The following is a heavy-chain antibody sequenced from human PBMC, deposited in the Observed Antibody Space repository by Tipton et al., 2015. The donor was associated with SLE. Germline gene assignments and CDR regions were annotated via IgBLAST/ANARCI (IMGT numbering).Heavy chain of an antibody. J-gene: IGHJ4*02. CDR3: ASCGYSGSYRGLSFDY. V-gene: IGHV4-38-2*01. D-gene: IGHD1-26*01. Sequence: GLVKPSETLSLTCAVSGYSISSGYYWGWIRQPPGKGLEWIGSIYHSGSTYYNPSLKSRVTISVDTSKNQFSLKLSSVTAADTAVYYCASCGYSGSYRGLSFDYWGQGTLVTVSS. CDR2: IYHSGST. CDR1: GYSISSGYY.